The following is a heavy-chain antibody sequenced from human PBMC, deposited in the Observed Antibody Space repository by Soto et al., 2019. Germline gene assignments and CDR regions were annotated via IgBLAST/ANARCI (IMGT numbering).Heavy chain of an antibody. CDR1: GASVTSSTYY. Sequence: QLQLQESGPGLVKPSETLSLTCTVSGASVTSSTYYWGWIRQPPGKGLEWIGSIYYSGSTYYNPSLRSRVTISVDTSKNQVSLKLTSVTAADTAVYYCAHEYGDYKAYYGMDVWGQGTTVTVSS. CDR3: AHEYGDYKAYYGMDV. CDR2: IYYSGST. J-gene: IGHJ6*02. V-gene: IGHV4-39*01. D-gene: IGHD4-17*01.